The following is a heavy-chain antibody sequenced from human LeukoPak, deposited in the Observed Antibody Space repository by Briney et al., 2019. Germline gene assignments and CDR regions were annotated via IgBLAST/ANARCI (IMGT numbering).Heavy chain of an antibody. V-gene: IGHV3-7*01. D-gene: IGHD3-22*01. CDR1: GFTFSSYW. J-gene: IGHJ4*02. CDR2: IKQDGTEK. Sequence: GGSLRLSCAAAGFTFSSYWMSWVRQAPGKGLEWVANIKQDGTEKYYVDSVKARFTISRHNAKNSLYLQMNSLRAEDTAVYYCAGDYYDSSGYRYFDYWGQGPLVTVSS. CDR3: AGDYYDSSGYRYFDY.